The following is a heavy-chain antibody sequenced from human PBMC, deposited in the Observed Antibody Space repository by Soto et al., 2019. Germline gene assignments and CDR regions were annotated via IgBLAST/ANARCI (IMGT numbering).Heavy chain of an antibody. V-gene: IGHV3-48*04. CDR1: GFTFSSEH. CDR3: ARDFLSF. J-gene: IGHJ4*02. CDR2: IRSSSTPM. Sequence: GGSLRLSCAASGFTFSSEHMNWVRQVPGKGLEWLSYIRSSSTPMFYADSVKGRFTISRDNAKNSVFLQMDSLRAEDTAVYYCARDFLSFWGQGTLVTVSS.